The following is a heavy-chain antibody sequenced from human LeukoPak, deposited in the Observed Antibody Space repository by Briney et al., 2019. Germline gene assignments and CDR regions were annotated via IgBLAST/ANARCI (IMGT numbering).Heavy chain of an antibody. CDR1: GGTFSSYA. V-gene: IGHV1-69*05. Sequence: SVKVSCKASGGTFSSYAISWVRQAPGQGLEWMGRIIPIFGTANYAQKFQGRVTITTDESTSTAYMELSSLRSEDTAVYYWARDTFFSCSSTSCSDYWGQGTLVTVSS. D-gene: IGHD2-2*01. CDR2: IIPIFGTA. CDR3: ARDTFFSCSSTSCSDY. J-gene: IGHJ4*02.